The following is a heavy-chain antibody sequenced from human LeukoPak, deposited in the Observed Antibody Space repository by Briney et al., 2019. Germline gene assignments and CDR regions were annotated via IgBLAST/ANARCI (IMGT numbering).Heavy chain of an antibody. Sequence: GGSLRLSCTASGFTFRNYVMSWVRQAPGKGLEWVSSIRSSGDDTSSADPVKGRFTIFRDNSKSTLYLQMNSLRAEDTAIYYCAKVRPPPGSGWYGGDDYWGQGTLVTVSP. D-gene: IGHD6-19*01. J-gene: IGHJ4*02. V-gene: IGHV3-23*01. CDR3: AKVRPPPGSGWYGGDDY. CDR2: IRSSGDDT. CDR1: GFTFRNYV.